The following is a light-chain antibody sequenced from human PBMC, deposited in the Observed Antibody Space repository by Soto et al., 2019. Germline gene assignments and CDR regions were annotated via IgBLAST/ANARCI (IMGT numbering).Light chain of an antibody. Sequence: EMVLTQSQGTLSLSPGERATLSCRASQSVSSTYLAWYQQNPGQPPRLLIFGASNRPAGTPDRFSGSGSGTDFTLTISRLEPEDFAVYYCQQYGASPIYTFGQGTKLEI. V-gene: IGKV3-20*01. J-gene: IGKJ2*01. CDR2: GAS. CDR1: QSVSSTY. CDR3: QQYGASPIYT.